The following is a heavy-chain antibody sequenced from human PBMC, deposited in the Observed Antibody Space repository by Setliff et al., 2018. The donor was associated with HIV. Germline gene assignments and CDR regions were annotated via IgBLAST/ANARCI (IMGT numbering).Heavy chain of an antibody. D-gene: IGHD3-10*01. J-gene: IGHJ3*02. CDR2: INTNTGNT. CDR3: ARDIGSRGGAFDM. V-gene: IGHV7-4-1*02. Sequence: ASVRVSCKASGYRFTMYSMNWVRQAPGQGLEWMGWINTNTGNTMYAQGFTGRFVFSLDTSVSTAFLQITSLKAEDTAVYYCARDIGSRGGAFDMWGQGTRVTVSS. CDR1: GYRFTMYS.